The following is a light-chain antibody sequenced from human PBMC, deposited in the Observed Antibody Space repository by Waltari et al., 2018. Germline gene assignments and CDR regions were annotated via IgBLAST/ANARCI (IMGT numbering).Light chain of an antibody. Sequence: SYELTQPPSVSVSPGQTATITCPGDALPKQFALWYQQKPGQAPVLVTYKDTERPSGIPDRFPCSTSGKTVTLTSSGVQAEDEADYYCQSADSTSTHVVFGGGTKLTVL. CDR2: KDT. CDR1: ALPKQF. CDR3: QSADSTSTHVV. V-gene: IGLV3-25*03. J-gene: IGLJ2*01.